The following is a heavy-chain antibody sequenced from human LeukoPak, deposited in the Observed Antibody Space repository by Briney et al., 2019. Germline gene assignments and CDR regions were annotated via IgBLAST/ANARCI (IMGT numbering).Heavy chain of an antibody. CDR1: GFTFSSYS. Sequence: GGSLRLSCAASGFTFSSYSMNWVRQAPGKGLEWVSSIGSSSSYIYYADSVKGRFTISRDNAENSLYLQMNSLRAEDTAVYYCARGYPPYCSSTSCYLLDPWGQGTLATVSS. V-gene: IGHV3-21*04. D-gene: IGHD2-2*01. CDR3: ARGYPPYCSSTSCYLLDP. CDR2: IGSSSSYI. J-gene: IGHJ5*02.